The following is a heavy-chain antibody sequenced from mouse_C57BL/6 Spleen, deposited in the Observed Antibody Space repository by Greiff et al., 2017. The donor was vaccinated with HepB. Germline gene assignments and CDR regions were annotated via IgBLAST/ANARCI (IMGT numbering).Heavy chain of an antibody. J-gene: IGHJ2*01. V-gene: IGHV1-80*01. CDR1: GYAFSSYW. Sequence: QVQLQQSGAELVKPGASVKISCKASGYAFSSYWMNWVKQRPGKGLEWIGQIYPGDGDTNYNGKFKGKATLTADKSSSTAYMQLSSLTTEDSAVYFCARRGRPQGLDYWGQGTTLTVSS. CDR3: ARRGRPQGLDY. CDR2: IYPGDGDT.